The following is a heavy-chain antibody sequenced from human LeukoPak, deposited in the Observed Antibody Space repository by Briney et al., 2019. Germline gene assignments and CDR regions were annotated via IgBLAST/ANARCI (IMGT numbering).Heavy chain of an antibody. CDR3: ARAPSVEWDLTRVFDY. V-gene: IGHV1-2*02. D-gene: IGHD1-26*01. CDR2: INPNSGGT. J-gene: IGHJ4*02. Sequence: GASVKVSCKASGYTFTGYYMHWVRQAPGQGLEWMGWINPNSGGTNYAQKFQGRVTMTRDTSISTAYMELSRLRSDDTAVYYCARAPSVEWDLTRVFDYWGQGTLVTVSS. CDR1: GYTFTGYY.